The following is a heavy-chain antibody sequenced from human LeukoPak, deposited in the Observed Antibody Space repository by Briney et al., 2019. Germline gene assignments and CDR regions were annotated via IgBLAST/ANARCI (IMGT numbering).Heavy chain of an antibody. J-gene: IGHJ4*02. D-gene: IGHD3-10*01. Sequence: GASVKVSCKASGYTFTSYYMHWVRQAPGQGLEWMGIINPSGGSTSYAQKFQGRVTMTRDMSTSTVYMELSSLRSEDTAVYYCARGHRGGFGELFVRLRIKKQYYFDYWGQGTLVTVSS. CDR3: ARGHRGGFGELFVRLRIKKQYYFDY. CDR1: GYTFTSYY. CDR2: INPSGGST. V-gene: IGHV1-46*01.